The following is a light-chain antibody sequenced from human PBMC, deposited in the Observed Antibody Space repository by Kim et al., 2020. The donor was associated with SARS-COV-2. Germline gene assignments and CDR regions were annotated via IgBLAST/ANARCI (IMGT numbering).Light chain of an antibody. Sequence: SPGERGTLSCRASQSVSSNLAWYQQKPGQAPRLLISGAINRATGVPARIRGGGSGTEFTLTISGLQSEDSAVYYCQQYNDGRLITFGQGTRLEIK. CDR1: QSVSSN. J-gene: IGKJ5*01. CDR2: GAI. V-gene: IGKV3-15*01. CDR3: QQYNDGRLIT.